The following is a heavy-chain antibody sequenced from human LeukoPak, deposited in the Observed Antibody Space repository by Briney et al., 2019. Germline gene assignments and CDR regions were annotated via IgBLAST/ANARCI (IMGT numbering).Heavy chain of an antibody. CDR1: GFTFSSYE. D-gene: IGHD3-9*01. CDR3: ARVSSGYDILTGYPDC. J-gene: IGHJ4*02. CDR2: ISSSGSTI. V-gene: IGHV3-48*03. Sequence: GGSLRLSCAASGFTFSSYEMNWVRQAPGKGLEWVSYISSSGSTIYYADSVKGRFTISRDNAKNSLYLQMNSLRAEDTAVYYCARVSSGYDILTGYPDCWGQGTLVTVSS.